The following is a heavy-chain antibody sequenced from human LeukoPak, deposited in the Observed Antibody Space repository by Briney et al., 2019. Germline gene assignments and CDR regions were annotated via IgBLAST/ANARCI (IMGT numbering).Heavy chain of an antibody. Sequence: GGSLRLSCAASGFTVPDNYMNWVRQSSGKGLEWVSVIYGGGDTNYADSVKGRFTISRGNSKNTLYLQMNSLRAEDTAVYYCAKGFRLVGEYYFDYWGQGTLVTVSS. CDR3: AKGFRLVGEYYFDY. D-gene: IGHD6-19*01. J-gene: IGHJ4*02. CDR1: GFTVPDNY. V-gene: IGHV3-53*05. CDR2: IYGGGDT.